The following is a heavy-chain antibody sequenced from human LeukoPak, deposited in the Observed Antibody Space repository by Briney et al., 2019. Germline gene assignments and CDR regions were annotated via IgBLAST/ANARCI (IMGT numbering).Heavy chain of an antibody. CDR3: ARLSSGYYTSFDY. V-gene: IGHV1-2*02. CDR1: GYTFTNSY. CDR2: INPNSGGT. J-gene: IGHJ4*02. D-gene: IGHD3-22*01. Sequence: GASVKVSCKASGYTFTNSYIHWVRQAPGQVLEWMGLINPNSGGTNYAQKFQGRVTMTRDTSISTAYMELSRLRSDDTAVYYCARLSSGYYTSFDYWGQGTLATVSS.